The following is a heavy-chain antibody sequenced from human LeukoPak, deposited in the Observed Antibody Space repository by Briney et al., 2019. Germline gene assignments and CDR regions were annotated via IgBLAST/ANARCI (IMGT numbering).Heavy chain of an antibody. V-gene: IGHV3-74*01. CDR1: GFTFSYYW. D-gene: IGHD6-13*01. Sequence: GGSLRLSCAASGFTFSYYWMHWVRQAPGKGLVWVARIRTDGTDTSYADSVKGRFTISRDNAKNTLYLQMNNLRVEDTAVYYCAREDSSMLANWGQGTLVTVSS. CDR3: AREDSSMLAN. CDR2: IRTDGTDT. J-gene: IGHJ4*02.